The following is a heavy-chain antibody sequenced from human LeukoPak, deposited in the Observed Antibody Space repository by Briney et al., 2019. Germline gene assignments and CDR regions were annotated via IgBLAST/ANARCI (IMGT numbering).Heavy chain of an antibody. Sequence: PSQTLSLTCAVSGGSISSGGYSWSWIRQPPGKGLEWIGYIYHSGSTYYNPSLKSRVTISVDRSKNQFSPKLSSVTAADTAVYYCATYSSGYYQAGRAFDIWGQGTMVTVSS. D-gene: IGHD3-22*01. V-gene: IGHV4-30-2*01. CDR3: ATYSSGYYQAGRAFDI. J-gene: IGHJ3*02. CDR1: GGSISSGGYS. CDR2: IYHSGST.